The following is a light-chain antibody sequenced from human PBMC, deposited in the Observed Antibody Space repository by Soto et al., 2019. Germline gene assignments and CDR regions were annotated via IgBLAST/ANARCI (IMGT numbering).Light chain of an antibody. CDR2: GAS. Sequence: EIVLTQSPGTLSLSPGEGATLSCRASQSVSSSYLAWYQQKPGQAPRLLIYGASSRATGIPDRFSGSGAGTVFTLTISRLEPEDFAVYYCQRYANSPLTFGPGTKVDIK. V-gene: IGKV3-20*01. CDR1: QSVSSSY. J-gene: IGKJ3*01. CDR3: QRYANSPLT.